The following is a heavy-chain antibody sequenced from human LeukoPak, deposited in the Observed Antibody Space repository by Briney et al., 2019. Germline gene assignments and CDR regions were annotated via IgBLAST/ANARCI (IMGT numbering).Heavy chain of an antibody. CDR3: ARDQVRRSAVAGTPGNY. CDR1: GYTFTGYY. CDR2: INPNSGGT. D-gene: IGHD6-19*01. J-gene: IGHJ4*02. Sequence: ASVNVSCKASGYTFTGYYMHWVRQAPGQGLEWMGRINPNSGGTNYAQKFQGRVTMTRDTSISTAYMELSRLRSDDTAVYYCARDQVRRSAVAGTPGNYWGQGTLVTVSS. V-gene: IGHV1-2*06.